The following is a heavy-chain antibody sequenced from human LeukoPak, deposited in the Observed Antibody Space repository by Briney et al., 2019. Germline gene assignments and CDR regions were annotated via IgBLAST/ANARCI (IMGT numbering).Heavy chain of an antibody. J-gene: IGHJ4*02. CDR1: GYTFTSYG. V-gene: IGHV1-18*01. CDR3: AISIAVAGTGLDY. Sequence: GASVKVSCKASGYTFTSYGTSWVRQAPGQGVEWMGWISAYNGNTNYAQKLQGRVTMTTDTSTSTAYMELRSLRSDDTAVYYCAISIAVAGTGLDYWGQGTLVTVSS. CDR2: ISAYNGNT. D-gene: IGHD6-19*01.